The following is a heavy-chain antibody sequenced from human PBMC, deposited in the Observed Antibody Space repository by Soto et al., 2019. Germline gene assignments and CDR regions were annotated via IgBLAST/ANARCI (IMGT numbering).Heavy chain of an antibody. CDR3: ARDPGDYGEYGMDV. CDR1: GFTFSSYS. CDR2: ISSSSSTI. Sequence: EVQLVESGGGLVQPGGSLRLSCAASGFTFSSYSMNWVRQAPGKGLVWVSYISSSSSTIYYADSVKGRFTISRDNAKNSLYLQMNSLRDEDTAVYYCARDPGDYGEYGMDVWGQGTTVTVSS. D-gene: IGHD4-17*01. J-gene: IGHJ6*02. V-gene: IGHV3-48*02.